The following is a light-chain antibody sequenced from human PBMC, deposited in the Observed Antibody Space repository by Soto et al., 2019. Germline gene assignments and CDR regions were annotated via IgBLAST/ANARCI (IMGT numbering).Light chain of an antibody. CDR1: QSITSY. J-gene: IGKJ1*01. CDR2: AAS. V-gene: IGKV1-39*01. CDR3: QQSYSSPRT. Sequence: DIQMTQSPCSLSASVGDRVTITCRASQSITSYLNWYQKKSGKAPKLLIHAASRLQSGVPSRFSGSGSGTDFTLTISSLHPEDSATYYCQQSYSSPRTFGRGTNVELK.